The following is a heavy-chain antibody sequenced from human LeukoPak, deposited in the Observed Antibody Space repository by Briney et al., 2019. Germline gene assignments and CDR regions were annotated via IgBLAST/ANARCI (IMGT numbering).Heavy chain of an antibody. Sequence: GGSLRLSCAASGFTFSSYWMSWVRQAPGKGLEWVSYITSSGSTIYYADSVKGRFIISRDNAKDSLYLQMNSLRVEDTAVYYCLRGDRRDYWGQGTLVTVSS. CDR3: LRGDRRDY. V-gene: IGHV3-48*04. CDR2: ITSSGSTI. J-gene: IGHJ4*02. CDR1: GFTFSSYW.